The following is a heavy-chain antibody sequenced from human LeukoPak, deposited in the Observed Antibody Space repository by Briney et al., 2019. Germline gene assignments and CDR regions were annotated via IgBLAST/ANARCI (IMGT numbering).Heavy chain of an antibody. Sequence: GGSLRLSCAASGFTFNTYTMNWVRQAPGKGLEWISYIGGDGIAFYADSVKGRFTASKDDARKSMYLQMNSLRVEDTAVYYCAKDRANWAIDDWGQGTQVTVSS. CDR3: AKDRANWAIDD. CDR2: IGGDGIA. J-gene: IGHJ4*02. V-gene: IGHV3-48*04. D-gene: IGHD3-16*01. CDR1: GFTFNTYT.